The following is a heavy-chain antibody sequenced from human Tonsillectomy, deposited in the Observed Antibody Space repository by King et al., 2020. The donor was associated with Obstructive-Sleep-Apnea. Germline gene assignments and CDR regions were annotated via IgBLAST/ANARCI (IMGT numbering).Heavy chain of an antibody. CDR1: GFIFSSYS. Sequence: VQLVESGGGLVQPGGSLRLSCAASGFIFSSYSINWVRQAPGKGLEWVSYISSSSSTIYYADSVKGRFTISRDNAKNSLCLQMNSPRAEDTAVYYCVRVRGFSTLFDFWGQGTLVTVSS. V-gene: IGHV3-48*04. CDR3: VRVRGFSTLFDF. J-gene: IGHJ4*02. D-gene: IGHD3-22*01. CDR2: ISSSSSTI.